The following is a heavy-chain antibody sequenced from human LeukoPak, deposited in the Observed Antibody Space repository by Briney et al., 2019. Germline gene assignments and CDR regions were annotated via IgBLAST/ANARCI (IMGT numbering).Heavy chain of an antibody. CDR1: GGTFSSYA. CDR3: ARAGRGGSYGDY. J-gene: IGHJ4*02. CDR2: IIPIFGTA. Sequence: SVKVSCKASGGTFSSYAISWVRQAPGQGLEWMGGIIPIFGTANYAQKFQGRVTITADKSTSTAYMELSSLRSEDTAVYYCARAGRGGSYGDYWGQGTLVTVSS. V-gene: IGHV1-69*06. D-gene: IGHD5-18*01.